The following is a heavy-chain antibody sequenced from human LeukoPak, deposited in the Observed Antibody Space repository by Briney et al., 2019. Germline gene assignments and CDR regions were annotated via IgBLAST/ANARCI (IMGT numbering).Heavy chain of an antibody. J-gene: IGHJ6*03. CDR1: GGSISNYY. CDR3: ARQHNWNYVDYYYYMDV. V-gene: IGHV4-4*07. CDR2: IYTSGST. Sequence: SETLSLTCTVSGGSISNYYWSWIRQPAGKGLEWIGRIYTSGSTTYNPSLKSRVTMSVEMSKNQFSLKLTSVTAADTAVYYCARQHNWNYVDYYYYMDVWGKGTTVTVSS. D-gene: IGHD1-7*01.